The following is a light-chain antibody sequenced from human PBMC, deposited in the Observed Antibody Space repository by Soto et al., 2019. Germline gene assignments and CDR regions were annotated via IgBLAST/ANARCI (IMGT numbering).Light chain of an antibody. CDR2: DNN. V-gene: IGLV1-51*01. CDR1: SSNIGNNY. J-gene: IGLJ3*02. Sequence: QFVLTQSPSVSAAPGQKVTISCSGSSSNIGNNYVSWYQQLPGTAPKLLIYDNNKRPSGIPDRFSGSKSGTSASLAITGLQPEDEADYYCQSYDTSLRGSTWVFGGGTKLTVL. CDR3: QSYDTSLRGSTWV.